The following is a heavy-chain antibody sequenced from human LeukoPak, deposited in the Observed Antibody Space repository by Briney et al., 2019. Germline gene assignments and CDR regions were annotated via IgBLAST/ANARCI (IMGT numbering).Heavy chain of an antibody. J-gene: IGHJ3*02. CDR2: INWYGGST. Sequence: GGSLRLSCAASGFTFDDYGMSRVRQAPGKGLEWVSGINWYGGSTAYADSVKGRFTISRDHAKNSLYLQINSLRAEDTALYYCARGNPPGAFDIWGQGTMVTVSS. V-gene: IGHV3-20*04. CDR1: GFTFDDYG. CDR3: ARGNPPGAFDI.